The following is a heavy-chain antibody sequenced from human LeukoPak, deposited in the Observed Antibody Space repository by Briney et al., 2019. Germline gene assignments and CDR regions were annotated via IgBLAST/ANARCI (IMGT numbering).Heavy chain of an antibody. J-gene: IGHJ4*02. CDR1: GFSFSSYA. CDR2: ISASGGTT. D-gene: IGHD3-22*01. V-gene: IGHV3-23*01. Sequence: GGSLRLSCVASGFSFSSYAMSWVRQAPGKGLEWVSTISASGGTTYNADSVKGRFTISRDNSKNTLFLQMNSLRAEDTAIYYCAKVSEDTSGFHFDYWGQGTLVTVSS. CDR3: AKVSEDTSGFHFDY.